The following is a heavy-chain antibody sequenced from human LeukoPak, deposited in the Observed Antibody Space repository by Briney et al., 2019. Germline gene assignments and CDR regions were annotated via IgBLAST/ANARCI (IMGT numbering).Heavy chain of an antibody. V-gene: IGHV3-66*02. CDR2: IYSGAGT. D-gene: IGHD6-13*01. CDR1: GFTVSSHY. J-gene: IGHJ4*02. CDR3: ARDRGFSSSWGLFVY. Sequence: GGSLRLSCAASGFTVSSHYMSWVRQAPGKGLEWVSVIYSGAGTSYADSVQGRFTISRDNSKNTLYLQMNSLRVEDTAVYYCARDRGFSSSWGLFVYWGQGTLVTVSS.